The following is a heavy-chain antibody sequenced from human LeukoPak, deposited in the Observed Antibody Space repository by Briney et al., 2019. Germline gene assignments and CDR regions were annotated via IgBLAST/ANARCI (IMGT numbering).Heavy chain of an antibody. D-gene: IGHD2/OR15-2a*01. J-gene: IGHJ5*02. CDR3: AKYPISPDNWFDP. V-gene: IGHV3-23*01. CDR1: GFTFSSYA. Sequence: GGSLRLSCAASGFTFSSYAMTWVRQAPGKGLEWVSSISGSGGSTYYADSVEGRFTISRDNSKNTLYLQMNSLRAEDTAVYYCAKYPISPDNWFDPWGQGTLVTVSS. CDR2: ISGSGGST.